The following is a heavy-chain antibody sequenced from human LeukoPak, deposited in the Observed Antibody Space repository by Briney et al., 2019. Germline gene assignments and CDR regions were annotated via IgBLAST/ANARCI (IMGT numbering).Heavy chain of an antibody. J-gene: IGHJ3*02. Sequence: GGSLRLSCAASGFTFSSYAMSWVRQAPGKGLEWVSAISGSGGSTYYADSVKGRFTISRDNSKNTLYLQMNSLRAEDTVVYYCVKDPDPRYCSSTSCSPIWGQGTMVTVSS. V-gene: IGHV3-23*01. CDR2: ISGSGGST. CDR1: GFTFSSYA. CDR3: VKDPDPRYCSSTSCSPI. D-gene: IGHD2-2*01.